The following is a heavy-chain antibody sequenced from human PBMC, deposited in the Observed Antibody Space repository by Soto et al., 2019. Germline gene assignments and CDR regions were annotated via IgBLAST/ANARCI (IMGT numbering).Heavy chain of an antibody. J-gene: IGHJ3*02. D-gene: IGHD1-1*01. V-gene: IGHV5-51*01. CDR2: IYPGDSHT. CDR3: ARRGVQDAFDI. Sequence: GESLKIACKVSVYSFTSYWIGWVRQMPGKGLEWMGIIYPGDSHTRYSPSFQGQVTISADKSINTAYLQWSSLKASDTAIYYCARRGVQDAFDIWGQGTMVTVSS. CDR1: VYSFTSYW.